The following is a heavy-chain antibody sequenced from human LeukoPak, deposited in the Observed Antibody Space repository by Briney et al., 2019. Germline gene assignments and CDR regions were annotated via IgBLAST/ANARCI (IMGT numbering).Heavy chain of an antibody. D-gene: IGHD2-21*02. CDR2: IIPIFGTP. V-gene: IGHV1-69*05. CDR3: AREKTAGFSLFDA. CDR1: GGTFSSGNA. J-gene: IGHJ4*02. Sequence: SVKVSCKASGGTFSSGNAISWVRQAPGQGLEWMGTIIPIFGTPNYAPKFQGRATISTDKSTSTAYMEVSSLRSEDTAIYYCAREKTAGFSLFDAWGQGTLVTVSS.